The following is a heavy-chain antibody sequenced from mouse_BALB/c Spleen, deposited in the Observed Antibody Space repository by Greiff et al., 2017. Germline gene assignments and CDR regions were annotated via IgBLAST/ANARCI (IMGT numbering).Heavy chain of an antibody. CDR2: ISSGGSYT. Sequence: EVHLVESGGGLVKPGGSLKLSCAASGFTFSSYAMSWVRQSPEKRLEWVAEISSGGSYTYYPDTVTGRFTISRDNAKNTLYLEMSSLRSEDTAMYYCARVGTGTFAYWGQGTLVTVSA. V-gene: IGHV5-9-4*01. CDR3: ARVGTGTFAY. J-gene: IGHJ3*01. CDR1: GFTFSSYA. D-gene: IGHD4-1*01.